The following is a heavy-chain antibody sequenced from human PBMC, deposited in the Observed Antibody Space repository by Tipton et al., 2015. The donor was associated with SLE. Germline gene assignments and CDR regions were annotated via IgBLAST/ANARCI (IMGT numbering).Heavy chain of an antibody. CDR2: INHSGST. V-gene: IGHV4-30-2*01. CDR1: GGSISSGGYS. CDR3: ARASSSSWDTGYYYYMDV. D-gene: IGHD6-13*01. Sequence: TLSLTCAVSGGSISSGGYSWSWIRQPPGKGLEWIGEINHSGSTNYNPSLKSRVTISVDTSKNQFSLKLSSVTAADTAVYYCARASSSSWDTGYYYYMDVWGKGTTVTVSS. J-gene: IGHJ6*03.